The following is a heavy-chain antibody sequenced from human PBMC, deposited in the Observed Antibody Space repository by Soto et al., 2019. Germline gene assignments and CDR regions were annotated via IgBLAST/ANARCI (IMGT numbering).Heavy chain of an antibody. CDR1: GYGFTTYG. CDR2: ISAHNGNT. Sequence: ASVKVSCKGSGYGFTTYGITWVRQAPGQGLEWMAWISAHNGNTNYAQKVQGRVTVTRDTSTSTAYMELRSLRYDDTAVYYCARGRYGDYWGQGALVTVSS. J-gene: IGHJ4*02. CDR3: ARGRYGDY. D-gene: IGHD1-1*01. V-gene: IGHV1-18*01.